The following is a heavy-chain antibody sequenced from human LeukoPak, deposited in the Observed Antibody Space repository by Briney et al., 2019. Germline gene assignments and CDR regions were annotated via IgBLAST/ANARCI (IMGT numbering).Heavy chain of an antibody. CDR1: GFTFSRYA. CDR3: VKDSSSGSYFDY. J-gene: IGHJ4*02. CDR2: ISSNGGST. D-gene: IGHD3-10*01. V-gene: IGHV3-64D*06. Sequence: AGGSLRLSCLASGFTFSRYAMHWVRQAPGKGLEYVSAISSNGGSTYYADSVKGRFTISRDNSRNTLHLQMSSLRVEDTAVYYCVKDSSSGSYFDYWGQGTLVTVSS.